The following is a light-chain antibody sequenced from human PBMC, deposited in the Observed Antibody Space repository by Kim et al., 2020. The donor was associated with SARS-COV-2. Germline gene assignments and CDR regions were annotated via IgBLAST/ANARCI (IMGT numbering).Light chain of an antibody. CDR3: QQRSITWT. CDR1: QSVSSY. Sequence: SLPPGERATLSCRASQSVSSYLAWYQQKPGQAPRPLIYDASNRATGIPARFSGSGSGTDFTLTISSLEPEDFAVYYCQQRSITWTFGQGTKVDIK. J-gene: IGKJ1*01. CDR2: DAS. V-gene: IGKV3-11*01.